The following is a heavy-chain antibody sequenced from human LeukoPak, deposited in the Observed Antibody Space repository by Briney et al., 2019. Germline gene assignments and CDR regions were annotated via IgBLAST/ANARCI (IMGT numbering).Heavy chain of an antibody. D-gene: IGHD3-22*01. CDR2: ISGSGGST. J-gene: IGHJ4*02. CDR3: AKEDYYDSSGPLGRYY. V-gene: IGHV3-23*01. Sequence: SGGSLRLSCAASGFTFNTYAMCWVRQAPGKGLEWVSGISGSGGSTYYADSVKGRFTISRDNSKNTLYLQMNSLRAEDTAIYYCAKEDYYDSSGPLGRYYWGQGTLVTVSS. CDR1: GFTFNTYA.